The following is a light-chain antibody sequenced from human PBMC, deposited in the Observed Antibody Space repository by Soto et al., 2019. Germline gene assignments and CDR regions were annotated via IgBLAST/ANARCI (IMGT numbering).Light chain of an antibody. CDR3: SAYTISSSLV. CDR2: EVI. CDR1: SSDVGGYEY. Sequence: QSALTQPPSASGSPGQSVTISCTGSSSDVGGYEYVSWYQQHPGKAPKLIIYEVIKRPSGVPDRFSGSKSGNTASLTVSGLQAEDEADYYCSAYTISSSLVFGTGTKLTVL. V-gene: IGLV2-8*01. J-gene: IGLJ1*01.